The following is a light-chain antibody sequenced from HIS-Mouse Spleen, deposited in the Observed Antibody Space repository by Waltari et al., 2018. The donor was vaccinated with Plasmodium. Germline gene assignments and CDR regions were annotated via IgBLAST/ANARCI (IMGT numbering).Light chain of an antibody. Sequence: DIQMTQSPSSLSASVGDRATITCQASQAISNYLNWYQQKPGKAPKLLISAASNLETGVPSRFSGSGSGTDFTFTISSLQPEDIATYYCQQYDNLPPLFTFGPGTKVDIK. CDR3: QQYDNLPPLFT. J-gene: IGKJ3*01. V-gene: IGKV1-33*01. CDR1: QAISNY. CDR2: AAS.